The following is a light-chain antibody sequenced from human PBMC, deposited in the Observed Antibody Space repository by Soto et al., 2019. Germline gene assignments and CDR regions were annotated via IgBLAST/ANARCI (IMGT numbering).Light chain of an antibody. V-gene: IGKV3-20*01. CDR2: GAS. Sequence: EIVLTQSPGTLSLSPGEIATLSCRASQGVTPAYLAWYQHKPGQAPRLLIYGASNRATGIPDRFSGSGSGTDFNLTIRSLEPEDFAVYSCQQYGGSPLFTFGRGTRVDFK. J-gene: IGKJ3*01. CDR1: QGVTPAY. CDR3: QQYGGSPLFT.